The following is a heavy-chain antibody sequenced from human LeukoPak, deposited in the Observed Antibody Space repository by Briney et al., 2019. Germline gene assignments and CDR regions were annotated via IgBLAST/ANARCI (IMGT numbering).Heavy chain of an antibody. CDR2: INPNSGGT. D-gene: IGHD3-16*01. J-gene: IGHJ4*02. CDR3: ARGSGRGLGGGAYDY. V-gene: IGHV1-2*04. CDR1: GYTFTGYY. Sequence: ASVKVSCKASGYTFTGYYMHWVRQAPGQGLEWMGWINPNSGGTNYAQKFQGWVTITRDTSISTAYMELSRLRSDDTAVYYCARGSGRGLGGGAYDYWGQGTLVTVSS.